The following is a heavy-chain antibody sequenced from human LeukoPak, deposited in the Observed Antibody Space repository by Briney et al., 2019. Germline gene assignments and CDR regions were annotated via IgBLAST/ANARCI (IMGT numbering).Heavy chain of an antibody. V-gene: IGHV4-39*01. CDR1: GGSISTTSYY. Sequence: SETLSLTCTVSGGSISTTSYYWGWIRQPPGKGLEWIASMYHTGTTYCNPSLKSRVTISVDTSKNQFSLRVSSVTAADTAVYYCAGSYHYNYFGLDVWGQGTTVTVSS. J-gene: IGHJ6*02. CDR3: AGSYHYNYFGLDV. CDR2: MYHTGTT. D-gene: IGHD3-10*01.